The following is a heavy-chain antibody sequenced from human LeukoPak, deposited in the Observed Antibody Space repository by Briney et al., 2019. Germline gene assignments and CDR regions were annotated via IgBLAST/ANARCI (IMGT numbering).Heavy chain of an antibody. CDR3: ARGSGSGSYTNAY. CDR2: ISSSSSTI. Sequence: GGSLRLSCAASGFTFSSYSMNWVRQAPGKGLEWVSYISSSSSTIYYADSVKGRFTISRDNAKNSLYLQMNNLRDEDTAVYYCARGSGSGSYTNAYWGQGTLVTVSS. J-gene: IGHJ4*02. V-gene: IGHV3-48*02. CDR1: GFTFSSYS. D-gene: IGHD1-26*01.